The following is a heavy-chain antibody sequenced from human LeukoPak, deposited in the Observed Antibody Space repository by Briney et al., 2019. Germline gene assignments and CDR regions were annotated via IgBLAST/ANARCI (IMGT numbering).Heavy chain of an antibody. CDR2: IYYSGST. V-gene: IGHV4-59*01. Sequence: SDTLSLTCTVSVRSISSYYWSWIRQPSRRRLEWVGYIYYSGSTNYNPSLKSRVTIAVDTSKNQFSLKLNSVTAADTAVYYCARDLSSRDGYNHFAYWGQGTLVTVSS. D-gene: IGHD5-24*01. CDR3: ARDLSSRDGYNHFAY. CDR1: VRSISSYY. J-gene: IGHJ4*02.